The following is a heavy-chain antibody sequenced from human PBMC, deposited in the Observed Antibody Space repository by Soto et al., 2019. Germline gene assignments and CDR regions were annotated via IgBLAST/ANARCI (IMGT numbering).Heavy chain of an antibody. CDR2: INPGDSYL. CDR1: GDSLTTDW. CDR3: ARLSTVTTWGRVDY. D-gene: IGHD4-17*01. Sequence: VESVKISCQVSGDSLTTDWISWVRQMPGKGLEWIGRINPGDSYLNFSPSFQGHVAISVDKSISTAYLQWSSLKASDTAMYYCARLSTVTTWGRVDYWGQGTLVTVSS. J-gene: IGHJ4*02. V-gene: IGHV5-10-1*01.